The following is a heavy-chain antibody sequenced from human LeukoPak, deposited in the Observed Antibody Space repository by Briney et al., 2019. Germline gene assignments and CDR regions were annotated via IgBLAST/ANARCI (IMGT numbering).Heavy chain of an antibody. V-gene: IGHV4-34*01. CDR1: GGSFSGYY. CDR3: ARGYFFGYYYMDV. CDR2: INHSGST. Sequence: SETLSLTCAVYGGSFSGYYWSWIRQPPGKGLEWIGEINHSGSTNYNPSLKSRVTISVDTSKNQFSLKLSSVTAADTAVHYCARGYFFGYYYMDVWGKGTTVTVS. D-gene: IGHD2/OR15-2a*01. J-gene: IGHJ6*03.